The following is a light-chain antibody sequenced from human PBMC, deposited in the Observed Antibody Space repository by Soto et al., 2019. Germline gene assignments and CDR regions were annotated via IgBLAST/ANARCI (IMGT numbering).Light chain of an antibody. CDR3: QQYDTYWT. CDR2: KAS. J-gene: IGKJ1*01. V-gene: IGKV1-5*03. CDR1: QTIGSW. Sequence: IQMTQSPSTLSASVGDRVTITCRASQTIGSWLAWYQAKPGKAPTLLIYKASTMGSGVPSRFSGSGSGTEFTLTINSLQPDDFGTYYCQQYDTYWTFGQGTKVEIK.